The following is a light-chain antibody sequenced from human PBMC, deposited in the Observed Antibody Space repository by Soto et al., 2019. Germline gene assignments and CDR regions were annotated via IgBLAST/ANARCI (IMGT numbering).Light chain of an antibody. Sequence: QSVLTQPASVSGSPGQSITISCTGTSSDVGSYNFVSWYQQLPGKAPKLMIYEVSNRPSGVSNRFSGSKSGNTASLTISGLQAEDVADYYCSSYTTSSNDVFGSGTKATVL. CDR1: SSDVGSYNF. CDR2: EVS. CDR3: SSYTTSSNDV. V-gene: IGLV2-14*01. J-gene: IGLJ1*01.